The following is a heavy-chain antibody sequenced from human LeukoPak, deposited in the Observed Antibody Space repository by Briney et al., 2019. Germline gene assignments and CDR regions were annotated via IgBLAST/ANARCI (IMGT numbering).Heavy chain of an antibody. J-gene: IGHJ4*02. Sequence: GGSLRLSCAASGFTFSRYWMSWVRQAPGKGLEWVADIKEDGSEKYYVDSVKGRSTISRDNAKNSLYLQMNSLRGEDTAVYYCARGGALYSGDYWGQGTLVTVSS. V-gene: IGHV3-7*05. CDR2: IKEDGSEK. CDR3: ARGGALYSGDY. CDR1: GFTFSRYW. D-gene: IGHD6-13*01.